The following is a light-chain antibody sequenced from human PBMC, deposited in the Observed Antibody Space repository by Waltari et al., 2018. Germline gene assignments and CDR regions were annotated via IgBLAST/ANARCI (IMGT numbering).Light chain of an antibody. J-gene: IGKJ5*01. CDR3: QQYNRWPPIT. CDR1: QSIATN. CDR2: DAT. Sequence: VVMTQSPATLSVSPGGRATLSCRASQSIATNLTWYKQRRGQAHRLLIFDATPRATSISGRFRGSGSGTEFTLTVSSLQSEDSAVYYCQQYNRWPPITFGQGTRLEIK. V-gene: IGKV3-15*01.